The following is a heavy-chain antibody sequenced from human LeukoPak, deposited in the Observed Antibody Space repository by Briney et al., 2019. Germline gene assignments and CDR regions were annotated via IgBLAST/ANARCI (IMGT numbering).Heavy chain of an antibody. CDR3: ARGPATVVTPYPPWFDP. Sequence: SETLSLTCAVYVGSFSGYYWGWIRQPPGKGLEWIGEINHSGSTNYNPSLKSRVTISVDTSKNQFSLKLSSLTAADTAVYYCARGPATVVTPYPPWFDPWGQGTLVTVSS. CDR1: VGSFSGYY. V-gene: IGHV4-34*01. CDR2: INHSGST. D-gene: IGHD4-23*01. J-gene: IGHJ5*02.